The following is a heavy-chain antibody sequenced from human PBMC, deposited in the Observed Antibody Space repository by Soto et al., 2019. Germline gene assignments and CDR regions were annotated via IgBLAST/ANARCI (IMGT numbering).Heavy chain of an antibody. J-gene: IGHJ3*02. Sequence: EVQLVESGGGLIQPGGSLRLSCAASGFSVTSFYMNWIRQAPGKGLEWLSYIRGSNNDIYYTDSVKGRLTISRDNAKNSLYLQMSSLRDEDTAVYYCVRDKAWAFDIWGQGTLVTVSS. CDR2: IRGSNNDI. CDR3: VRDKAWAFDI. CDR1: GFSVTSFY. V-gene: IGHV3-48*02.